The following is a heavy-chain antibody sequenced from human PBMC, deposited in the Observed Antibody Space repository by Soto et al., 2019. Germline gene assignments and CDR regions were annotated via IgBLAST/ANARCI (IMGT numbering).Heavy chain of an antibody. V-gene: IGHV4-59*08. J-gene: IGHJ4*02. CDR2: IYYSGST. CDR1: GGSISSYY. Sequence: SETLSLTCTVSGGSISSYYWSWIRQPPGKGLEWIGYIYYSGSTNYNPSLKSRVTISVDTSKNQFSLKLNSMTAADTAVYYCARHNYGSGSTYFDYWGQGTLVTSP. CDR3: ARHNYGSGSTYFDY. D-gene: IGHD3-10*01.